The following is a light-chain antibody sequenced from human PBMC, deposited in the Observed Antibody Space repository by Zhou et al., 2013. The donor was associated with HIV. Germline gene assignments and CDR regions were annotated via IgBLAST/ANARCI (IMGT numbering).Light chain of an antibody. CDR3: MQAMQLWT. CDR2: ESS. CDR1: QSLLHSDGKAY. V-gene: IGKV2-29*02. Sequence: IVMTQTPLSLSVTPGQPASIFCKSSQSLLHSDGKAYLYWYLQKPGQSPQLLIYESSRRFSGVPERFSGSGSGTDFTLKISRVEAEDVGIYYCMQAMQLWTFGPGTKVDIK. J-gene: IGKJ1*01.